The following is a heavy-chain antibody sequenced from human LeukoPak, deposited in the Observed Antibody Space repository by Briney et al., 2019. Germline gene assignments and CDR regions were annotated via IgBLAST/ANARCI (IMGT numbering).Heavy chain of an antibody. D-gene: IGHD5-12*01. CDR1: GFTFSSYA. V-gene: IGHV3-23*01. CDR3: AKSYNGYESKPDY. J-gene: IGHJ4*02. CDR2: ISNSGGRT. Sequence: GGSLRLSCAASGFTFSSYAMSWVRQAPGKGLEWVSSISNSGGRTFYTDSVKGRFTISRDNSKVTLYLQMNSLRAEDTAVYYCAKSYNGYESKPDYWGQGTLVTVSS.